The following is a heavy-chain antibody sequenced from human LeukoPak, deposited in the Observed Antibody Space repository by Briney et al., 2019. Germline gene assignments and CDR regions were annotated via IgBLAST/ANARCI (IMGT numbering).Heavy chain of an antibody. CDR2: IKQDGSEK. Sequence: PGGSLRLSCAASGFTVSSNYMSWVRQAPGKGLEWVADIKQDGSEKYYVDSVKGRFTISRDNAKNSLYLQMNSLRAEDTAVYYCARDIAVAVADAFDIWGQGTMVTVSS. J-gene: IGHJ3*02. CDR1: GFTVSSNY. CDR3: ARDIAVAVADAFDI. D-gene: IGHD6-19*01. V-gene: IGHV3-7*01.